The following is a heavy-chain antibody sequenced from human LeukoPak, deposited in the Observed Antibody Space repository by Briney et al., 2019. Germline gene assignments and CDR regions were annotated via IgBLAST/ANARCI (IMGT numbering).Heavy chain of an antibody. D-gene: IGHD1-14*01. V-gene: IGHV3-74*01. CDR1: GFTFSSYW. CDR2: INSDGSST. Sequence: GGSLRLSCAASGFTFSSYWMHWVRQAPGKGPVGVSRINSDGSSTSYADSVKGRFTISRDNAKNTLYLQMNSLRAEDTAVYYCARAGQFDYFDYWGQGTLVTVSS. CDR3: ARAGQFDYFDY. J-gene: IGHJ4*02.